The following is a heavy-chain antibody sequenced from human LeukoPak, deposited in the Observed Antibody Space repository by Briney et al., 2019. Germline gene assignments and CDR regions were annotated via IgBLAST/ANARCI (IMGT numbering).Heavy chain of an antibody. D-gene: IGHD3-22*01. J-gene: IGHJ3*02. CDR2: IIPIFGTT. Sequence: SVKVSCKASGGSFSNYIVTWLRLAPGQGLEWMGGIIPIFGTTNYAQKFQGRVTITADESTNTTYMELSSLRSEDTAVYYCARPTTYYYDSSAYHVDGFDIWGQGTMVTVSS. CDR1: GGSFSNYI. CDR3: ARPTTYYYDSSAYHVDGFDI. V-gene: IGHV1-69*13.